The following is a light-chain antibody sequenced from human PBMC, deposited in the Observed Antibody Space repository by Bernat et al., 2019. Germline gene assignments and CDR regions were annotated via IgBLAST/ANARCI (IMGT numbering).Light chain of an antibody. Sequence: QSVLTQPASASGTPGQRVTISCSGSSSNIGSNTVNWYQQLPGTAPKLLIYSNDQRPSGVPDRFSASKSGTTASLAISGLQSEDEADYYCAAWDDTQNKGVFGGGTQLTVL. J-gene: IGLJ3*02. CDR1: SSNIGSNT. CDR3: AAWDDTQNKGV. CDR2: SND. V-gene: IGLV1-44*01.